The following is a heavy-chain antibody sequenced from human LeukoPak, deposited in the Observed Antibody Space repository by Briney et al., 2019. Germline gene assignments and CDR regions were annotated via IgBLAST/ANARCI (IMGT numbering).Heavy chain of an antibody. V-gene: IGHV4-4*07. D-gene: IGHD1-26*01. CDR3: ARDKGGAVGATGYWFDP. CDR1: GGSISSYY. J-gene: IGHJ5*02. CDR2: IYTSGST. Sequence: PSETLSLTCTVSGGSISSYYWSWIWQPAGKGLEWIGRIYTSGSTNYNPSLKSRVTMPVDTSKNQFSLKLSSVTAADTAVYYCARDKGGAVGATGYWFDPWGQGTLVTVSS.